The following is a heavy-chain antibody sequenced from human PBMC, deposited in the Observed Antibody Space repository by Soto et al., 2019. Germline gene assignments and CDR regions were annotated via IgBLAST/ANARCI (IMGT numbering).Heavy chain of an antibody. D-gene: IGHD2-21*01. Sequence: SQIMSLSFSVSGGLIRGGYYYWSCIRKPPWKGLELIWDIHYGGNTYYNTSLKSPLIISIDTSKNQFFLKVVSANAADTAAYYCASFLLYGMDFRAQGTTVPVSS. CDR3: ASFLLYGMDF. CDR1: GGLIRGGYYY. J-gene: IGHJ6*02. CDR2: IHYGGNT. V-gene: IGHV4-30-4*01.